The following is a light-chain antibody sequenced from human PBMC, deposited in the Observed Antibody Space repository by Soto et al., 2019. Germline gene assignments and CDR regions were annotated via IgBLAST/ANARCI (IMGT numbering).Light chain of an antibody. CDR2: EDI. V-gene: IGLV3-10*01. Sequence: SYELTQPHSVSVSPGQTARITCSGDASPKKYAYWYQQKSGQAPVLVIYEDIKRPSGIPGRFSGSRSGTMATLTISGAQVEDEADYYCYSTDSSGNQRGLFGGVTKLTVL. CDR1: ASPKKY. CDR3: YSTDSSGNQRGL. J-gene: IGLJ2*01.